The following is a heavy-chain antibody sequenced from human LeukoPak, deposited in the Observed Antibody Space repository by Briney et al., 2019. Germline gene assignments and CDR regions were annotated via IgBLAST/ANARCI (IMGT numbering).Heavy chain of an antibody. CDR3: ARWSGSVTARNYYYYMDV. J-gene: IGHJ6*03. V-gene: IGHV4-30-2*01. CDR1: GGSISSGSYS. Sequence: SETQSLTCAVSGGSISSGSYSWSWIRQPPGKGLEWIGYIYPRGSTYYNPSLKSRVILSLDKSANQFSLNLSSVTAADTAVYYCARWSGSVTARNYYYYMDVWGEGTTVTVSS. CDR2: IYPRGST. D-gene: IGHD6-6*01.